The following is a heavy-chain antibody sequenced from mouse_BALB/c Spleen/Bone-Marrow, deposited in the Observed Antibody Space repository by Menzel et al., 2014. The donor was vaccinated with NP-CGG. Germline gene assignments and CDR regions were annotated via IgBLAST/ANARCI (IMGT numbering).Heavy chain of an antibody. CDR3: ANYYYGSSLFAY. CDR1: GFNIKDTY. CDR2: IDPANGNT. D-gene: IGHD1-1*01. Sequence: EVQLQQSGAELVKPGASVKLSCTASGFNIKDTYMHWVKQRPEQGLEWIGRIDPANGNTKYDPTFQGKATITADTSSNAAYLQLSSLTSEDTAVYYCANYYYGSSLFAYWGQGTLVTVSA. J-gene: IGHJ3*01. V-gene: IGHV14-3*02.